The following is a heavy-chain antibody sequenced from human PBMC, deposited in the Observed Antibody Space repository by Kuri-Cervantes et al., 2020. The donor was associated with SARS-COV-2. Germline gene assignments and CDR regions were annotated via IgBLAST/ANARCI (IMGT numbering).Heavy chain of an antibody. Sequence: GGSLRLSCAASGFTVSSNYMSWVRQAPGKGLEWVSVIYSGGSTYYADSVKGRFTISRDNSKNTLYLQMNSLRAEDTAVYYCARDITMVRGAYFDYWGQRTLVTVSS. J-gene: IGHJ4*02. V-gene: IGHV3-53*05. D-gene: IGHD3-10*01. CDR2: IYSGGST. CDR1: GFTVSSNY. CDR3: ARDITMVRGAYFDY.